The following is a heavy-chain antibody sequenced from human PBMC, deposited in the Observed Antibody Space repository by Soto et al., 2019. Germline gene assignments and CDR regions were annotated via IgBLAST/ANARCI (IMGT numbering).Heavy chain of an antibody. Sequence: ASVKVSCKASGYTFTSYDINWVRQATGQGLEWMGWMNPNSGNTGYAQKFQGRFTMTRNTSISTAYMELSSLRSEETAVYYCAQAPYSGIYYYYGMDVWGQGTTVTVSS. V-gene: IGHV1-8*01. D-gene: IGHD1-26*01. J-gene: IGHJ6*02. CDR1: GYTFTSYD. CDR3: AQAPYSGIYYYYGMDV. CDR2: MNPNSGNT.